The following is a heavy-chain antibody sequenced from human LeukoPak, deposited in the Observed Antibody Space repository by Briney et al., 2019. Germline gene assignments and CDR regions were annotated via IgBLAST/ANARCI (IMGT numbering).Heavy chain of an antibody. CDR3: ARQGSYYNVHYFDY. CDR1: GFSFSSYW. V-gene: IGHV3-7*01. Sequence: GGSLRLSCVASGFSFSSYWINWVRQAPGEGLEWVAHMKPDGTAKYYLDSVKGRFTISRDNAKNSLYLQMNSLRAEDTAVYYCARQGSYYNVHYFDYWGQGTLVTVSS. D-gene: IGHD3-10*01. CDR2: MKPDGTAK. J-gene: IGHJ4*02.